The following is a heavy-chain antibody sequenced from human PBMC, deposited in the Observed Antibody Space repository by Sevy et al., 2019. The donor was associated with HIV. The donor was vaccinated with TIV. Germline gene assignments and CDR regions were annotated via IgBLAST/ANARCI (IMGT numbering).Heavy chain of an antibody. V-gene: IGHV1-18*01. CDR3: AREKPHYDFWSGPGGWFDP. CDR1: GYTFTSYG. CDR2: ISAYNGNT. Sequence: ASLKVSCKASGYTFTSYGISWVRQAPGQGLEWMGWISAYNGNTNYAQKLQGRVTMTTDTSTSTAYMELRSLRSDDTAVYYCAREKPHYDFWSGPGGWFDPWGQGTLVTVSS. D-gene: IGHD3-3*01. J-gene: IGHJ5*02.